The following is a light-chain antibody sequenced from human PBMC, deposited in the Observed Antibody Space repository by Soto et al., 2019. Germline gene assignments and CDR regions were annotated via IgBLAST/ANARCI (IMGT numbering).Light chain of an antibody. Sequence: QSVLTQPASVSGSPGQSITISCTGTGSDVGGYNYVSWYQQHPGKAPKVMIYDVSNQPSGVSNRFSGSKSGNTASLTISGLPAEDEADYYCSSYTSASTPLVFGGGTKVTVL. CDR3: SSYTSASTPLV. V-gene: IGLV2-14*01. CDR2: DVS. J-gene: IGLJ2*01. CDR1: GSDVGGYNY.